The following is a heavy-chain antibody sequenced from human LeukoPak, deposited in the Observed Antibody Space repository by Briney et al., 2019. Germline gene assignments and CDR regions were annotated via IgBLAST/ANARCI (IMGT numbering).Heavy chain of an antibody. D-gene: IGHD3-10*01. CDR3: ARSTMVRGVIRGAAFDI. CDR2: ISSSSSYI. J-gene: IGHJ3*02. V-gene: IGHV3-21*01. CDR1: GFTFSSYS. Sequence: GGSLRLSCAASGFTFSSYSMNWVRQAPGKGLEWVSSISSSSSYIYYADSVKGRFTISRDNAKNSLYLQMSSLRAEDTAVYYCARSTMVRGVIRGAAFDIWGQGTMVTVSS.